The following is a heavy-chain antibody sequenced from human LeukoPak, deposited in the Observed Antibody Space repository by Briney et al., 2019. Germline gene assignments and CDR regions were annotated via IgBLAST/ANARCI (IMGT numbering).Heavy chain of an antibody. D-gene: IGHD2-15*01. J-gene: IGHJ4*02. Sequence: GGSLRLSCAASGFTFSSYAMHWVRQAPGKGLEWVAVISYDGSNKYYADSVKGRFTISRDNSKNTLYLQMNSLRAEDTAVYYCAREGYCSGGSCYSIAAPDYWGQGTLVTVSS. CDR1: GFTFSSYA. V-gene: IGHV3-30-3*01. CDR2: ISYDGSNK. CDR3: AREGYCSGGSCYSIAAPDY.